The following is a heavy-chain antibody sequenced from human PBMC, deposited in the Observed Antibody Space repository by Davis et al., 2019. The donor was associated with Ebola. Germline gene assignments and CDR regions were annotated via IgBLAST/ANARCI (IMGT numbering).Heavy chain of an antibody. V-gene: IGHV4-59*01. CDR3: ARESRYSSGWYSTWFDP. Sequence: GSLRLSCTVSGGSISSYYWSWIRQPPGKGLEWIGYIYYSGSTNYNPSLKSRVTILVDTSKNQFSLKLSSVTAADTAVYYCARESRYSSGWYSTWFDPWGQGTLVTVSS. J-gene: IGHJ5*02. CDR1: GGSISSYY. CDR2: IYYSGST. D-gene: IGHD6-19*01.